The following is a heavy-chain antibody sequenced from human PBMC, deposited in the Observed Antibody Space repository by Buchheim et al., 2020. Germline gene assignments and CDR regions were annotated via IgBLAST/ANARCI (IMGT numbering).Heavy chain of an antibody. CDR2: IKSKIDGGTT. V-gene: IGHV3-15*01. J-gene: IGHJ4*02. D-gene: IGHD3-10*01. CDR3: NTGSS. Sequence: EVQLVESGGGLVQPGGSLRLSCAAPAFTFSNAWMSWVRQLPGKGLEWVGRIKSKIDGGTTDYAAPVKGSFTISSDDSTNTLYLQMNSLKSEDTAVYQCNTGSSWGQGTL. CDR1: AFTFSNAW.